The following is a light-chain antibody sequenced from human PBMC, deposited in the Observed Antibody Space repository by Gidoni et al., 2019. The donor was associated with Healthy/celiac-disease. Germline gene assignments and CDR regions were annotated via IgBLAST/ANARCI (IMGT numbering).Light chain of an antibody. Sequence: IVLTQSPGTLSLSPGERATLSCRASQSVSSSYLAWYQQKPGQAPRLLIYGASSRATGIPDRFSGSGSGTDFTLTISRLEPEDFAVYYCQQYGSSPPGGTFGGGTKVEIK. J-gene: IGKJ4*01. CDR2: GAS. CDR3: QQYGSSPPGGT. CDR1: QSVSSSY. V-gene: IGKV3-20*01.